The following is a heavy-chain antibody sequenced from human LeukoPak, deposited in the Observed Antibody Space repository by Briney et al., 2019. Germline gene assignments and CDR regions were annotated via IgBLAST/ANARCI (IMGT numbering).Heavy chain of an antibody. CDR1: GYTFTGYY. CDR2: INPNSGGT. Sequence: ASVKVSCKASGYTFTGYYIHWVRQAPGQGLEWMGWINPNSGGTNYAQKFQGRVTMTRDTSISTAYMELSRLRSDDTAVYYCARGGPGIAAAGEYYYYMDVWGKGTTVTVSS. D-gene: IGHD6-13*01. J-gene: IGHJ6*03. V-gene: IGHV1-2*02. CDR3: ARGGPGIAAAGEYYYYMDV.